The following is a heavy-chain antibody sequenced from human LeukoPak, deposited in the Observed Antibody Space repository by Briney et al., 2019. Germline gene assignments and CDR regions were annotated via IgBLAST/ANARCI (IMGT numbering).Heavy chain of an antibody. J-gene: IGHJ4*02. CDR1: GGPISSYY. V-gene: IGHV4-59*01. Sequence: PSETLSLTCTVSGGPISSYYWSWIRQPPGKGLEWIGYIYYSGSTNYNPSLKSRVTISVDTSKNQFSLKLSSVTAADTAVYYCARGDGDYYPSAYWGQGALVTVSS. D-gene: IGHD4-17*01. CDR3: ARGDGDYYPSAY. CDR2: IYYSGST.